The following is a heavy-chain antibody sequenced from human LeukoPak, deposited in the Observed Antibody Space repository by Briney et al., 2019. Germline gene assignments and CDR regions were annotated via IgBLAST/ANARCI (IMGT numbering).Heavy chain of an antibody. D-gene: IGHD5-18*01. CDR1: GGSISSYY. V-gene: IGHV4-59*01. J-gene: IGHJ3*02. CDR3: ARLTGDTAMGPDAFDI. CDR2: IYYSGST. Sequence: SETLSLTCTVSGGSISSYYWSWIRQPPGKGLEWIGYIYYSGSTNYNPSLKSRVTISVDTSKNQFSLKLSSVTAADTAVYYCARLTGDTAMGPDAFDIWGQGTMVTVSS.